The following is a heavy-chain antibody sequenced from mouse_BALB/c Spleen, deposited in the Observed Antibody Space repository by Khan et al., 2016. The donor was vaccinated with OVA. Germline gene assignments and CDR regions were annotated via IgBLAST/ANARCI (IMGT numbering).Heavy chain of an antibody. D-gene: IGHD2-1*01. CDR1: GFSLTGYG. Sequence: QVQLKQSGPGLVAPSQSLSITCTASGFSLTGYGVNWVRQPPGKGLEWLGMIWGDGSTDYNSALKSRLSICKDNSKSQAFFIMNSLHTDDTAKYYGARGYYGNYGEAMDYWGQGTSVTVSS. J-gene: IGHJ4*01. CDR2: IWGDGST. V-gene: IGHV2-6-7*01. CDR3: ARGYYGNYGEAMDY.